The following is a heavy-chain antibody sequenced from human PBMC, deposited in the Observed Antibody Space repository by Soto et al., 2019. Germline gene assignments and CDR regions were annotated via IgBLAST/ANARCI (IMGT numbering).Heavy chain of an antibody. CDR2: ISDSGGST. CDR3: AKSRRSGGSCYDY. CDR1: GFTFSNYA. Sequence: EVQLLESGGGLVQPGGSLRLSCGVSGFTFSNYAMSWVRQAPGKGLEWVSGISDSGGSTYYADSVKGRFTISRDNYKNTLYLKMNSLRPEDTAVYYCAKSRRSGGSCYDYWGQGTLVTVSS. V-gene: IGHV3-23*01. J-gene: IGHJ4*02. D-gene: IGHD2-15*01.